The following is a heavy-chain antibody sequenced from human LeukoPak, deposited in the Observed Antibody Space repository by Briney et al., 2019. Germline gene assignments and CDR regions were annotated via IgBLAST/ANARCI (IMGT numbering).Heavy chain of an antibody. CDR2: TSGSGGNT. CDR3: AKEYSGYDFDY. V-gene: IGHV3-23*01. D-gene: IGHD5-12*01. CDR1: GFTLRSYY. J-gene: IGHJ4*02. Sequence: PGGSLRLSCAASGFTLRSYYMSWVRQAPGKGLEWVAATSGSGGNTYYADSVKGRFTIYRDNSKNALYLQMNSLRAEDTAVYYCAKEYSGYDFDYWGQGTLVTVSS.